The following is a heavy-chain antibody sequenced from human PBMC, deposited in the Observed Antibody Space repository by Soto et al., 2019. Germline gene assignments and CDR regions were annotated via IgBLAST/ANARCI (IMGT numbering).Heavy chain of an antibody. CDR1: GYTFTGYY. CDR2: INPNRGGA. V-gene: IGHV1-2*04. J-gene: IGHJ4*02. CDR3: ARDLGSGSYVFDY. D-gene: IGHD1-26*01. Sequence: QVQLVQSGAEVKKPGASVKVSCKASGYTFTGYYMHWVRQAPGQGLEWMGWINPNRGGANYAQKFQGWVTMTRDTSISTAYMELSRLRSDDTAVYYCARDLGSGSYVFDYWGQGTLVTVSS.